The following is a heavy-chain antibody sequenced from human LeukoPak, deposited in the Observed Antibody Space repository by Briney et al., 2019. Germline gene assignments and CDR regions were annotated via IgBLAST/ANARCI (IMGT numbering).Heavy chain of an antibody. V-gene: IGHV4-39*01. Sequence: SETLSLTCTVSGGSISSSSYYWGWIRQPPGKGLEWLGSIYYSGSTYYNPSLKSRVTISVDTSKNQFSLKLSSVTAADTAVYYCARHVEATKYYFDYWGQGTLVTVSA. D-gene: IGHD2-8*01. CDR2: IYYSGST. CDR3: ARHVEATKYYFDY. CDR1: GGSISSSSYY. J-gene: IGHJ4*02.